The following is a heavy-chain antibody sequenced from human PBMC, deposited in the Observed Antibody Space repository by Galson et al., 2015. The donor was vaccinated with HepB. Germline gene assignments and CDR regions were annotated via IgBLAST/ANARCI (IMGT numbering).Heavy chain of an antibody. Sequence: PALVKPTQTLTLTCTFSGFSLSTSGMRVSWIRQPPGKALEWLARIDWDDDKFYSTSLKTRLTISKDTSKNQVVLTMTNMDPVDTATYYCARTPNYDFWSGYYSAPDYGMDVWGQGTTVTVSS. D-gene: IGHD3-3*01. V-gene: IGHV2-70*04. CDR2: IDWDDDK. CDR1: GFSLSTSGMR. J-gene: IGHJ6*02. CDR3: ARTPNYDFWSGYYSAPDYGMDV.